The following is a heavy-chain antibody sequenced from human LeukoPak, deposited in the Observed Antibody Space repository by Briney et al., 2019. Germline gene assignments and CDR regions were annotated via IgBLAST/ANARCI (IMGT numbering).Heavy chain of an antibody. D-gene: IGHD6-13*01. CDR2: VNPNSGDT. CDR1: GYTFTDYY. V-gene: IGHV1-2*02. Sequence: ASVKVSCKASGYTFTDYYMHWVRQAPGQGLEWMGWVNPNSGDTNYVHKFQGRVTMTSDTSISTAYMDLSRVRSDDTAVHYCALLFSSTWYRFDSWGQGTLVTVSS. CDR3: ALLFSSTWYRFDS. J-gene: IGHJ4*02.